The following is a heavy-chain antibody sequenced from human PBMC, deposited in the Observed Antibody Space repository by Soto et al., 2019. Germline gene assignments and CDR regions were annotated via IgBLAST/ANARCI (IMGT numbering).Heavy chain of an antibody. Sequence: SETLSLTCTVSGGSVNSGKYYWTWIRQPPGKGLEWMGYVYYSGTTSYNPSLKSRITMSVDTSKNQFSLKVNSVTAADTAVYFCARRTNLVRRTSIVNTWFDPWGPGTPVTVYS. CDR2: VYYSGTT. D-gene: IGHD3-10*01. CDR1: GGSVNSGKYY. CDR3: ARRTNLVRRTSIVNTWFDP. J-gene: IGHJ5*02. V-gene: IGHV4-61*01.